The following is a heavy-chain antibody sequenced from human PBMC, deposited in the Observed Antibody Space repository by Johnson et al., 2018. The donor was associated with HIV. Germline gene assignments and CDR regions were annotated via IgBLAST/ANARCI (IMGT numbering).Heavy chain of an antibody. CDR2: IKSKTDGGTT. CDR1: GITFSDAW. V-gene: IGHV3-15*01. D-gene: IGHD1-26*01. CDR3: AKGGGVGATLMSTGDDAFDI. J-gene: IGHJ3*02. Sequence: VQLVESGGGLVKPGGSLRLSCAASGITFSDAWMSWVRQAPGKGLEWVGRIKSKTDGGTTDYAAPVKGRFTISRDDSKNTLYLQMNSMRAEDTAVYYWAKGGGVGATLMSTGDDAFDIWGQGTMVTVSS.